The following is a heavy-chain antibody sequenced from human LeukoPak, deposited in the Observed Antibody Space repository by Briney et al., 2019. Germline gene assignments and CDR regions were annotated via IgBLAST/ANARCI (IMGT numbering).Heavy chain of an antibody. CDR3: TRGLPRDGLVVIAAANEY. D-gene: IGHD2-2*01. Sequence: ASVKVSCKASGYTFTSYYMHWVRQAAGQGLEWMGWMNPKTGNTGFSQKFQGRVTITRDTSISTAYMELSRLTSEDTGVYYCTRGLPRDGLVVIAAANEYWGQGSLVTVSS. V-gene: IGHV1-8*03. CDR2: MNPKTGNT. J-gene: IGHJ4*02. CDR1: GYTFTSYY.